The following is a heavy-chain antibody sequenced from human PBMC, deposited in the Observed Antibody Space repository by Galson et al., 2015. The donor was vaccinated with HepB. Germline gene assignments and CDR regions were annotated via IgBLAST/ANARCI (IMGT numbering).Heavy chain of an antibody. D-gene: IGHD3-3*01. V-gene: IGHV1-18*01. CDR1: GYTFTSYG. CDR2: ISAYNGNT. J-gene: IGHJ4*02. CDR3: ARGYYDFWSGYLAHVDY. Sequence: SVKVSCKASGYTFTSYGISWVRQAPGQGLEWMGWISAYNGNTNYAQKLQGRVTMTTDTSTSTAYMELRSLRSDDTAVYYCARGYYDFWSGYLAHVDYWGQGTLVTVSS.